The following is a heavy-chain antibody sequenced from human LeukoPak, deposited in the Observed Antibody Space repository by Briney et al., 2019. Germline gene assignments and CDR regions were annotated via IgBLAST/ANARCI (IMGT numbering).Heavy chain of an antibody. D-gene: IGHD1-26*01. CDR2: ISPSGRNT. CDR3: ARSPAYSGSYLKGYYYYYMDV. V-gene: IGHV3-23*01. Sequence: GGPLRLSCAASGFTFSSYWMSWVRQAPGKGLEWVSAISPSGRNTYYADSVKGRFIISRDNSKNMLYLQMSSLRAEDTAVYYCARSPAYSGSYLKGYYYYYMDVWGKGTTVTDSS. CDR1: GFTFSSYW. J-gene: IGHJ6*03.